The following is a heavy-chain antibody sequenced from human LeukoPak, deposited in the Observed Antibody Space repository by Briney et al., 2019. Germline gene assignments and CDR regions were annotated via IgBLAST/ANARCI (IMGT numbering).Heavy chain of an antibody. V-gene: IGHV3-7*01. CDR2: IKQDGSEK. CDR3: ARDNGVVHGVYYMDV. D-gene: IGHD3-3*01. J-gene: IGHJ6*03. CDR1: GFTFSNYW. Sequence: GGSLRLSCAASGFTFSNYWMTWVRQAPGKGLEWVADIKQDGSEKLYVNSVRGRFTISRDNAKISLFLEMNSLRAEDTAVYCCARDNGVVHGVYYMDVWGKGTTVTVSS.